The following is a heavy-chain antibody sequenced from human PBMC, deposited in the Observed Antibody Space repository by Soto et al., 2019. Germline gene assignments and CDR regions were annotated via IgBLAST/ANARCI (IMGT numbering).Heavy chain of an antibody. CDR2: ISYGGSNK. V-gene: IGHV3-30*18. CDR1: GFTFSSYG. Sequence: QVQLVESGGGVVQPGRSLRLSCAASGFTFSSYGMHWVRQAPGKGLEWVAVISYGGSNKYYADSVKGRFTISRDNSKNTLYLQMNSLRAEDTAVYYCAKGSYYYDSSGYYLFDYWGQGTLVTVSS. J-gene: IGHJ4*02. CDR3: AKGSYYYDSSGYYLFDY. D-gene: IGHD3-22*01.